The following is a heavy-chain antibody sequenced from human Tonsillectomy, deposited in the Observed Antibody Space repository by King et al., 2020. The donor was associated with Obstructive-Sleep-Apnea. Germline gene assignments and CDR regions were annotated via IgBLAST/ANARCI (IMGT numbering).Heavy chain of an antibody. CDR1: GFTFDEYA. CDR3: AKGDSDYYYGMDV. D-gene: IGHD2-21*02. CDR2: ISWNGGSI. Sequence: VQLVESGGGFVQPGGSLRLSCAASGFTFDEYAMHWVRHAPGKGLEWVSGISWNGGSIAYADSVKGRFTISRDNARNSLYLQMNSLRPEDTALYYCAKGDSDYYYGMDVWGQGTTVTVSS. J-gene: IGHJ6*02. V-gene: IGHV3-9*01.